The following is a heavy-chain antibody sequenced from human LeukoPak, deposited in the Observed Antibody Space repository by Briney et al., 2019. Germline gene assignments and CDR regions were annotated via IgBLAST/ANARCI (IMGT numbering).Heavy chain of an antibody. CDR1: GFTFSNYA. J-gene: IGHJ4*02. Sequence: GGFLRLSCAASGFTFSNYAMTWVRQAPGKGLEWVSAISGSGDSTHYADSVKGRFTISRDNSKNTLYLQMNSLRAEGTAVYYCAKGCSYTNCYTSDYWGQGTLVTVSS. V-gene: IGHV3-23*01. D-gene: IGHD2-2*02. CDR2: ISGSGDST. CDR3: AKGCSYTNCYTSDY.